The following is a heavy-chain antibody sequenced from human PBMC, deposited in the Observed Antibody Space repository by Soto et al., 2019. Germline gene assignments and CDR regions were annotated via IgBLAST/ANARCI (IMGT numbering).Heavy chain of an antibody. CDR2: IIPIFGTA. Sequence: ASVKVSCKASGGTFSSYAISWVRQAPGQGLEWMGGIIPIFGTANYAQKFQGRVTITADESTSTAYMELSSLRSEDTAVYYCAREGYSSSFSLDYWGQGTLVTFSS. D-gene: IGHD6-13*01. CDR1: GGTFSSYA. J-gene: IGHJ4*02. V-gene: IGHV1-69*13. CDR3: AREGYSSSFSLDY.